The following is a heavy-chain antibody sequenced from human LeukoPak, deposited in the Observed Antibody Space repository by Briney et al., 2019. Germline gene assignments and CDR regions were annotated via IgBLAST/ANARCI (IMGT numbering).Heavy chain of an antibody. D-gene: IGHD6-19*01. J-gene: IGHJ4*02. CDR3: ASKITPGIAVAVDY. CDR1: GFTFSSYS. Sequence: GGSLRLSCAASGFTFSSYSMNWVRQAPGKGLEWVSSISSSYIYYADSVKGRFTISRDNAKNSLYLQMNSLRAEDTAVYYCASKITPGIAVAVDYWGQGTLVTVSS. CDR2: ISSSYI. V-gene: IGHV3-21*01.